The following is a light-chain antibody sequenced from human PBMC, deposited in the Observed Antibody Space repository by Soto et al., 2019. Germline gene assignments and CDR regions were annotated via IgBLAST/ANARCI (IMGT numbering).Light chain of an antibody. Sequence: QSVLTQPASVSGSPGQSITISCTGTSSDVGGYNYVSWYQQHPGKAPKLMIYDVSNRPSGVSNRFSGSKSGNTASLTISGLQAEDEADYYCSSYTGSRTGVVFGGGTKLTVL. J-gene: IGLJ2*01. CDR2: DVS. V-gene: IGLV2-14*01. CDR3: SSYTGSRTGVV. CDR1: SSDVGGYNY.